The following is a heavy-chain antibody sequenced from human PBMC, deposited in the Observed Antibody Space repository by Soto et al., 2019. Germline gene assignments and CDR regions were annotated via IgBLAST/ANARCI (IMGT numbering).Heavy chain of an antibody. CDR2: MNPNSGNT. D-gene: IGHD6-6*01. J-gene: IGHJ4*02. CDR1: GYTFTSYD. V-gene: IGHV1-8*01. Sequence: QVQLVQSGAEVKKPGASVKVSCKASGYTFTSYDINWVRQATGQGLEWMGWMNPNSGNTGYAQKFQGRVTMTRNTSISTAYMELSSVRSEDTAVYYCASRVHGSSADYFDYWGQGSLVTVSS. CDR3: ASRVHGSSADYFDY.